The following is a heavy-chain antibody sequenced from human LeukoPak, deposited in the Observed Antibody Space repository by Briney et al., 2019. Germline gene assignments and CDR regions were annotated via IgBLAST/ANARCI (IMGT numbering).Heavy chain of an antibody. CDR1: GYSFTSYW. CDR3: ATSLVVPAAPYYYYYMDV. Sequence: GESLKISCKGSGYSFTSYWIGWVRQMPGKGLEWMGIIYPGDSDTRYSPSFQGQVTISADKSISTAYLQWSSLKTSDTAMYYCATSLVVPAAPYYYYYMDVWGKGTTVTVSS. D-gene: IGHD2-2*01. J-gene: IGHJ6*03. V-gene: IGHV5-51*01. CDR2: IYPGDSDT.